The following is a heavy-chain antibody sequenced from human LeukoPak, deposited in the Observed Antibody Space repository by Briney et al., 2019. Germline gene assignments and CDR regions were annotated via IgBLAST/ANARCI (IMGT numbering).Heavy chain of an antibody. V-gene: IGHV4-39*07. J-gene: IGHJ2*01. CDR3: ASSAFPPRTIFGVVIMDWYFDL. D-gene: IGHD3-3*01. CDR2: IYYSGST. CDR1: GGSISSSSYY. Sequence: PSETLSLTCTVSGGSISSSSYYWGWIRQPPGKGLEWIESIYYSGSTYYNPSRKSRVTISVDTSKNQFSLKLSSVTAADTAVYYCASSAFPPRTIFGVVIMDWYFDLWGRGTLVTVSS.